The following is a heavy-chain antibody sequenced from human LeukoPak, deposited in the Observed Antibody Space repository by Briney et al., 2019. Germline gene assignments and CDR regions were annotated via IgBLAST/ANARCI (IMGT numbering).Heavy chain of an antibody. J-gene: IGHJ4*02. D-gene: IGHD3-22*01. CDR3: ARLRRNSDSSGYYYYYDY. CDR2: ISVRSNYI. CDR1: GYTFSSFS. V-gene: IGHV3-21*01. Sequence: GSLRLSCAASGYTFSSFSINWVRQAPGKGLEWVSSISVRSNYIYYADSVRGRFSISRDDARNSLYLQMDSLRGDDTAVYYCARLRRNSDSSGYYYYYDYWGQGTLVTVSS.